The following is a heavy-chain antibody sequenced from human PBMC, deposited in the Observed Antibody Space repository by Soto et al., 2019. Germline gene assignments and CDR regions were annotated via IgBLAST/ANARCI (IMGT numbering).Heavy chain of an antibody. Sequence: PGGSLRLSCAASGFTFSDHYMDWVRQAPGKGLEWVGRIRNKANSYTTNYATSVNGRFTISRDDSKNLLYLQMNSLKTEDTAVYYCTRESVAAAGTEYYGMDVWGQGTTVTVSS. CDR1: GFTFSDHY. J-gene: IGHJ6*02. D-gene: IGHD6-13*01. V-gene: IGHV3-72*01. CDR2: IRNKANSYTT. CDR3: TRESVAAAGTEYYGMDV.